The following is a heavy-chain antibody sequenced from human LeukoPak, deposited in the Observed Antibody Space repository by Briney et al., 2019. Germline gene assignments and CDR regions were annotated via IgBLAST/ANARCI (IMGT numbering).Heavy chain of an antibody. D-gene: IGHD3/OR15-3a*01. V-gene: IGHV3-33*01. CDR1: GFTFSSFG. J-gene: IGHJ4*02. CDR3: ARDWTTYYFDY. CDR2: IWYDGSKK. Sequence: GGSLRLSCVVSGFTFSSFGMHWVRQAPGKGLEWVAIIWYDGSKKYYADSVKGRFTISRDNSKNTLYLQMNSLRAEDTAVYYCARDWTTYYFDYWGQGTLVTVSS.